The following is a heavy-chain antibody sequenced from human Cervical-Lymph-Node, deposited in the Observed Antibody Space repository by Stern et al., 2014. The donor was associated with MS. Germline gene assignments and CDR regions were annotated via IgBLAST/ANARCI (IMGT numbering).Heavy chain of an antibody. V-gene: IGHV1-46*01. Sequence: VQLVESGPEVKKPGASVKISCKASGYRFTTHYLHWVRQAPGQGLEGMGVINPYGGSTTYAQKFQGRITLTSDTSTSTVYMELTSLRSEDKAVYYCARETNGHYDYWGQGTLVTVSS. CDR3: ARETNGHYDY. CDR2: INPYGGST. CDR1: GYRFTTHY. J-gene: IGHJ4*02. D-gene: IGHD2-8*01.